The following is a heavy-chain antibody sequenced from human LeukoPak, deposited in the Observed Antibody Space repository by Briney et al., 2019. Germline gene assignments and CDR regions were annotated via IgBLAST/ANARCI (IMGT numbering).Heavy chain of an antibody. CDR2: INPNSGGT. D-gene: IGHD6-19*01. J-gene: IGHJ6*03. Sequence: ASVKVSCKASGYTFTGYYMHWVRQAPGQGLEWMGWINPNSGGTNYAQKFQGRVTITRDTSISTAYMELSRLRSDDTAVYYCARANSGHYYYYYMDVWGKGTTVTVSS. CDR1: GYTFTGYY. V-gene: IGHV1-2*02. CDR3: ARANSGHYYYYYMDV.